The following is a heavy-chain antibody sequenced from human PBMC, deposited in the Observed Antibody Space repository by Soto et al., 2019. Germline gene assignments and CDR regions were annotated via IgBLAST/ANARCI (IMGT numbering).Heavy chain of an antibody. Sequence: GGSLRLSCAASGFTFSSYAMHWVRQAPGKGLEYVSAISSNGGSTYYANSVKGRFTISRDNSKNTLYLQMGSLRAEDMAVYYCARAGRADRVSLDVWGKGTTVTVSS. CDR2: ISSNGGST. J-gene: IGHJ6*04. V-gene: IGHV3-64*01. D-gene: IGHD6-6*01. CDR1: GFTFSSYA. CDR3: ARAGRADRVSLDV.